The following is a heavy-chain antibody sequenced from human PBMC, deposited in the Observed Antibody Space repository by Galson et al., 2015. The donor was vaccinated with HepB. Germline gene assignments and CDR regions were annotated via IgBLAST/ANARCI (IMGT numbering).Heavy chain of an antibody. V-gene: IGHV5-51*03. D-gene: IGHD1-14*01. J-gene: IGHJ3*02. Sequence: QSGAEVKKPGESLKISCKGSGYTFSIYWIGWVRQMPGKGLEWMGVVFAGDSTSFDSPSFRGQVSLSADTSTSTAYLHWRSLKASDTAIYYCARRRTFPDVFDIWGQGTMVTVSS. CDR1: GYTFSIYW. CDR3: ARRRTFPDVFDI. CDR2: VFAGDSTS.